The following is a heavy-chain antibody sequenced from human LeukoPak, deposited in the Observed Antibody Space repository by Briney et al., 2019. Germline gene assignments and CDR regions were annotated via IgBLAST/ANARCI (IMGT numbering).Heavy chain of an antibody. CDR1: GYTFTGYY. V-gene: IGHV1-2*02. D-gene: IGHD3-10*01. J-gene: IGHJ4*02. Sequence: ASVKVSCKASGYTFTGYYMHWVRQAPGQGLEWMGWINPNSGGTNYAQKFQGRVTMTRDTSISTAYMALSRLRSGDSAVYYCARESGTYGSGSRYFDYWGQGTLGTVSS. CDR2: INPNSGGT. CDR3: ARESGTYGSGSRYFDY.